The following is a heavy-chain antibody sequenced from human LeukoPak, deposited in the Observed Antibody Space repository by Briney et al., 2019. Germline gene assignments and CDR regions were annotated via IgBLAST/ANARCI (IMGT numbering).Heavy chain of an antibody. Sequence: GGSLRLSCAASGFTFSSYGMHWVRQAPGKGLEWVAVIWYDGSDKYYADSVKGRFTISRDNSKNTLYLQMNSLGAEDTAVYYCAREYSAYEPFVDYWGQGTLVTVSS. CDR1: GFTFSSYG. D-gene: IGHD5-12*01. CDR2: IWYDGSDK. CDR3: AREYSAYEPFVDY. J-gene: IGHJ4*02. V-gene: IGHV3-33*01.